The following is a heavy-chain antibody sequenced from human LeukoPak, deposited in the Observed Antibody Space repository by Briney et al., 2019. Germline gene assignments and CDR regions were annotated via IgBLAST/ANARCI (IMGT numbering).Heavy chain of an antibody. CDR2: ISSSSSYI. CDR3: ARGRFESNGDYDY. CDR1: GFTFSSYS. J-gene: IGHJ4*02. Sequence: GGSLRLSCAASGFTFSSYSMNWVRQAPGKGLEWVSSISSSSSYIYYADPVKGRFTISRDNAKNSLYLQMNSLRAEDTAVYYCARGRFESNGDYDYWGRGMLVTVSS. D-gene: IGHD2-21*01. V-gene: IGHV3-21*01.